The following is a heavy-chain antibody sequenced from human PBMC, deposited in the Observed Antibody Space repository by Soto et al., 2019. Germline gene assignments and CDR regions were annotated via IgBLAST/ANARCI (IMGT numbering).Heavy chain of an antibody. D-gene: IGHD3-9*01. CDR1: GFSLNTRGVG. V-gene: IGHV2-5*02. Sequence: QITLKESGPTLVKPTQTLTLTCTFSGFSLNTRGVGVGWIRQPPGKALEWLALISWDGEKRYSPSLKSRLTIXQDTSENQAVLTMTNMDPVDTATYYCAPRRGDLLTGHYYFDCWGQGTLVTVSS. CDR3: APRRGDLLTGHYYFDC. J-gene: IGHJ4*02. CDR2: ISWDGEK.